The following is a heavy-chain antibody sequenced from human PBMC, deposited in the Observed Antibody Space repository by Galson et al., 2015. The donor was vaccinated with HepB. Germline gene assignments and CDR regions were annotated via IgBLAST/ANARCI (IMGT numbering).Heavy chain of an antibody. CDR1: GFSFGTYA. CDR3: VKDLGWVDDY. J-gene: IGHJ4*02. D-gene: IGHD3-3*01. CDR2: ISSDGTST. Sequence: SLRLSCAFSGFSFGTYAMFWVRQAPVKGLEYVSGISSDGTSTYYVDSVRGRFTISRDTSKNTMYLQMSSLRPEDTAVYYCVKDLGWVDDYWGQGTLVTVSS. V-gene: IGHV3-64D*06.